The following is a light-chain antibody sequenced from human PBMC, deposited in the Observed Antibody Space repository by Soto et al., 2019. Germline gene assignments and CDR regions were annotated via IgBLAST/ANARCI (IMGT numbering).Light chain of an antibody. V-gene: IGLV7-46*01. CDR1: TGAVTSGHY. CDR2: DTS. Sequence: QSVVTQEPSLTVSPGGTVTLTCGSSTGAVTSGHYLYWFQQQPGQPPKTLIYDTSYKHSWAPARFSGSLLGGKAALTLSGAQPEDESEYYCLLAYGGAYVFGTGTKLTVL. J-gene: IGLJ1*01. CDR3: LLAYGGAYV.